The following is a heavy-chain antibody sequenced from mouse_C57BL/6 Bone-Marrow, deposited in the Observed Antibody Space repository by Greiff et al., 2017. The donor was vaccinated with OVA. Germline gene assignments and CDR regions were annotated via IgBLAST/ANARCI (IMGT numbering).Heavy chain of an antibody. J-gene: IGHJ4*01. CDR1: GFSLSTSGMG. CDR3: ARSRTTVVGDYAMDY. V-gene: IGHV8-12*01. D-gene: IGHD1-1*01. CDR2: IYWDDDK. Sequence: QVTLKECGPGILQSSQTLSLTCSFSGFSLSTSGMGVSWIRQPSGKGLEWLAHIYWDDDKRYNPSLKSRLTISKDTSRNQVFLKITSVDTADTATYYCARSRTTVVGDYAMDYWGQGTSVTVSS.